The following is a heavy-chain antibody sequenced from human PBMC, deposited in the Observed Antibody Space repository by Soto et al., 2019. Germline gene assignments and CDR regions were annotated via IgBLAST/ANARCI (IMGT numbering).Heavy chain of an antibody. CDR2: IYYTGST. CDR3: ARGSEWFGGRLDY. D-gene: IGHD3-10*01. V-gene: IGHV4-59*01. J-gene: IGHJ4*02. Sequence: SETLSLTCTVSGGSISSYYWTWIRQPPWKQLEWIGYIYYTGSTNYNPSLKSRVTMSLDTSKNQFSLSLSSVTAADTAIYYCARGSEWFGGRLDYWGQGPLVTVSS. CDR1: GGSISSYY.